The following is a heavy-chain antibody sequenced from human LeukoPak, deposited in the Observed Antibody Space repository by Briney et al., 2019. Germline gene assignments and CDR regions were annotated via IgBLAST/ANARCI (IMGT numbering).Heavy chain of an antibody. CDR1: GGSISSYY. V-gene: IGHV4-59*01. Sequence: PSETLSLTCTVSGGSISSYYWSWIRQPPGKGLEWIGYIYYSGSTNYNPSLKSQVTISVDTSKNQFSLKLSSVTAADTAVYYCARDIPPDAFDIWGQGTMVTVSS. CDR2: IYYSGST. CDR3: ARDIPPDAFDI. J-gene: IGHJ3*02.